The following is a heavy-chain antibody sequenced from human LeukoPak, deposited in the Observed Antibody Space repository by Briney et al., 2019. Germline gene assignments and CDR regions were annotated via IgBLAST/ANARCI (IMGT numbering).Heavy chain of an antibody. CDR2: ISGNGVTT. CDR3: VADGRDGNNIYFYC. Sequence: GGSLRLSCSASGFTFSISAMHWVRQAPGKRLQYVSVISGNGVTTSYADSVKGRFTVSRDNSKNTVYLQMSSLRVEDTAVYYCVADGRDGNNIYFYCWGQGTLVTVSS. J-gene: IGHJ4*02. V-gene: IGHV3-64D*06. CDR1: GFTFSISA. D-gene: IGHD5-24*01.